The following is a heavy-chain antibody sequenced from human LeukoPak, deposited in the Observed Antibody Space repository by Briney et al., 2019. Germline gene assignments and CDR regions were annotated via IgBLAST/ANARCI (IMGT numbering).Heavy chain of an antibody. Sequence: AGGSLRLSCAASGFTFSSYEMNWVRQASGKGLEWVSYISSSGSNIYYADSVKGRFTISRDNSKNTLYLQMNSLRAEDTAVYYRAKETGYCSTSSCPSQGLYWGQGTLVTVSS. CDR3: AKETGYCSTSSCPSQGLY. J-gene: IGHJ4*02. V-gene: IGHV3-48*03. CDR2: ISSSGSNI. D-gene: IGHD2-2*01. CDR1: GFTFSSYE.